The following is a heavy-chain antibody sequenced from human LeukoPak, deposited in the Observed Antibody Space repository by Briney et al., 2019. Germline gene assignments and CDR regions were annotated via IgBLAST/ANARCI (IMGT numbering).Heavy chain of an antibody. D-gene: IGHD3-10*01. V-gene: IGHV3-7*01. J-gene: IGHJ4*02. CDR2: IREDGTEK. CDR3: ARDRDFLSYFDY. CDR1: GFTFSGAR. Sequence: GGSLRLSCTASGFTFSGARMTWVRQAPGKGLEWVANIREDGTEKNYVDSVKGRFTISRDNAKNSLYLQMNSLRAEDTAVYYCARDRDFLSYFDYWGQGTLVTVSS.